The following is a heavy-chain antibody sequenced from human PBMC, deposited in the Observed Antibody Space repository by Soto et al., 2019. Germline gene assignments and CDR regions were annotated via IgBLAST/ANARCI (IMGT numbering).Heavy chain of an antibody. CDR1: GGTFSSYA. CDR2: IIPIFGTA. V-gene: IGHV1-69*13. J-gene: IGHJ6*02. D-gene: IGHD3-10*01. Sequence: ASVKVSCKASGGTFSSYAISWVRQAPGQGLEWMGGIIPIFGTANYAQKFQGRVTITADESTSTAYMELSSLRSEDTAVYYCARLNHYYGSGSPYGMDVWGQGTTVTVSS. CDR3: ARLNHYYGSGSPYGMDV.